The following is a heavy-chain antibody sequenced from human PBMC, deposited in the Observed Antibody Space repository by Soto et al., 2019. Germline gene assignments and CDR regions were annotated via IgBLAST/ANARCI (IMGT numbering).Heavy chain of an antibody. CDR3: AKDHLLTTVTTVGD. CDR1: GFTFSSYG. D-gene: IGHD4-17*01. J-gene: IGHJ4*02. Sequence: QVQLVGSGGGVVQPGRSLRLSCAASGFTFSSYGMHWVRQAPGKGLEWVAVISYHGNDKYYAESVKGRFTISRDNFKNTLYLQMDSLRVEDTAVYYCAKDHLLTTVTTVGDWGQGTLVTVSS. V-gene: IGHV3-30*18. CDR2: ISYHGNDK.